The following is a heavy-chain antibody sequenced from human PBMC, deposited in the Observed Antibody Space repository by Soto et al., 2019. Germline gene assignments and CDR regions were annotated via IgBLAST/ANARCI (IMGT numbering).Heavy chain of an antibody. V-gene: IGHV4-59*01. D-gene: IGHD2-15*01. CDR3: ARDRSGYGGKWDY. CDR1: GGSISSYY. Sequence: SETLSLTCTVSGGSISSYYWSWIRQPPGKGLEWIGYIYYSGSTNYNPSLKSRFTISRDNSKNTLYLQMNSLRAEDTAVYYCARDRSGYGGKWDYWGQGTLVTVSS. CDR2: IYYSGST. J-gene: IGHJ4*02.